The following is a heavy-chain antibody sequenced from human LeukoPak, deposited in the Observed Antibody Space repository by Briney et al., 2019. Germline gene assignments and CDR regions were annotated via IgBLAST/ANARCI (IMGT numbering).Heavy chain of an antibody. J-gene: IGHJ4*02. Sequence: GGSLRLSCAASGFRFSSFWMSWVRQAPGKGLEWVSAISGSGGSTYYADSVKGRFTISRDNSKNTLYLQMNSLRAEDTAVYYCATSQTTVTDYWGQGTLVTVSS. CDR3: ATSQTTVTDY. CDR1: GFRFSSFW. CDR2: ISGSGGST. D-gene: IGHD4-11*01. V-gene: IGHV3-23*01.